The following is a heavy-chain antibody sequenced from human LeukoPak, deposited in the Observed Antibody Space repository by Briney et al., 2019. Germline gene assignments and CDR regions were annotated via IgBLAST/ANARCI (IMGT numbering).Heavy chain of an antibody. CDR2: IYYSGST. J-gene: IGHJ6*02. D-gene: IGHD3-9*01. Sequence: SETLSLTCTVSGGSISSYYWSWIRQPPGKGLEWIGYIYYSGSTNYNPSLKSRVTISVDTSKNQFSLKLSSVTAADTAVYYCARLRAYYDILTGYYLHYYGMDVWGQGTTVTVSS. CDR3: ARLRAYYDILTGYYLHYYGMDV. CDR1: GGSISSYY. V-gene: IGHV4-59*08.